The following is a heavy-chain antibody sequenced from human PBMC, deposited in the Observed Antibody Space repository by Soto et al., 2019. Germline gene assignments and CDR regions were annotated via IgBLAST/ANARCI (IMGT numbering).Heavy chain of an antibody. J-gene: IGHJ4*02. D-gene: IGHD4-4*01. V-gene: IGHV3-15*01. CDR3: TTDEDYSMFLGFQPIDY. CDR2: IKSKTDGGTT. CDR1: GFTFSNAW. Sequence: PGGSLRLSCAASGFTFSNAWMSWVRQAPGKGLEWVGRIKSKTDGGTTDYAAPVKGRFTISRDDSKNTLYLQMNSLKTEDTAVYYCTTDEDYSMFLGFQPIDYWGQGTLVTVSS.